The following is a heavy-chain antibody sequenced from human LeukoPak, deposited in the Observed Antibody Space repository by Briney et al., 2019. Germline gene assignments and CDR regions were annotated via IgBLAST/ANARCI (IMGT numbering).Heavy chain of an antibody. D-gene: IGHD2-2*01. V-gene: IGHV1-69*04. CDR1: GCTFSSYA. CDR3: ARDEDDCSSTSCYLGY. Sequence: SVKVSCKASGCTFSSYAISWVRQAPGQGLEWMGRIIPILGIANYAQKFQGRVTITADKSTSTAYMELSSLRSEDTAGYYCARDEDDCSSTSCYLGYWGQGTLVTVSS. CDR2: IIPILGIA. J-gene: IGHJ4*02.